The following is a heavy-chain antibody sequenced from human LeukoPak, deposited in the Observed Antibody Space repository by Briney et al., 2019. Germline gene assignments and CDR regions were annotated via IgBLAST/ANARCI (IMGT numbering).Heavy chain of an antibody. CDR3: ARSLPYHDSSGSFDY. Sequence: GASVKVSCKASGYTFTSYGISWVRQAPGQGLEWMGWISAYNGNTNYAQKLQGRVTMTTDTSTSTAYMELRSLRSDDTAVYYCARSLPYHDSSGSFDYWGQGTLVTVSS. D-gene: IGHD3-22*01. CDR2: ISAYNGNT. J-gene: IGHJ4*02. V-gene: IGHV1-18*01. CDR1: GYTFTSYG.